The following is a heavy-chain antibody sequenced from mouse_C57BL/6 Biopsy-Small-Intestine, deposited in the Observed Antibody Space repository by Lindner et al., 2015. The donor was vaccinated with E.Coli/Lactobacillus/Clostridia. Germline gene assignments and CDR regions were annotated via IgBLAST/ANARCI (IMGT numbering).Heavy chain of an antibody. Sequence: VQLQESGPGLVAPSQSLSITCTVSGFSLTSYGVSWVRQPPGEGLEWLGVIWGDGGTHYHSALISRLSISKDNSKSQVFLKLNSLQTDDTATYYCAREVLPMDYWGQGTSVTVSP. CDR1: GFSLTSYG. CDR3: AREVLPMDY. CDR2: IWGDGGT. J-gene: IGHJ4*01. D-gene: IGHD1-1*01. V-gene: IGHV2-3*01.